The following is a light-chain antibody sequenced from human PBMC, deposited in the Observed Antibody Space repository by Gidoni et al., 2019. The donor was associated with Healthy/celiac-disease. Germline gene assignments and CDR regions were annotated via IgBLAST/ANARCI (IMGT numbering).Light chain of an antibody. CDR1: SSDVGSYNL. Sequence: QSALTQPASVSGSPGQSITISCTGTSSDVGSYNLVSWYQQHPGKAPKLMIYEVSKRTSGVSNRFPASKPGKPPSRTTLGLQVEDEVDNYSCQIAGSTLWVFGGGTKRTVL. CDR2: EVS. V-gene: IGLV2-23*02. J-gene: IGLJ3*02. CDR3: CQIAGSTLWV.